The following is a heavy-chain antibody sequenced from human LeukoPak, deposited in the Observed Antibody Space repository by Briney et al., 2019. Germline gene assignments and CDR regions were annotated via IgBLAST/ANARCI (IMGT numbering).Heavy chain of an antibody. D-gene: IGHD2-15*01. CDR1: GGTFSSYA. V-gene: IGHV1-69*05. CDR3: ARAPARYCSGGSCYVDY. CDR2: IIPIFGTA. Sequence: SVKVSCKASGGTFSSYAISWVRQAPGQGLEWMGGIIPIFGTANYAQKLQGRVTMTTDTSTSTAYMELRSLRSDDTAVYYCARAPARYCSGGSCYVDYWGQGTLVTVSS. J-gene: IGHJ4*02.